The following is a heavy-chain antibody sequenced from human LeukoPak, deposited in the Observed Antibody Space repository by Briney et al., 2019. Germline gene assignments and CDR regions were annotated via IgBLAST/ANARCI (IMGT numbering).Heavy chain of an antibody. CDR1: GGSISSGSYY. CDR2: INHSGST. CDR3: ARAYPSMVYAIRYGVSTKYYFDY. Sequence: SETLSLTCTVSGGSISSGSYYWSWIRQPPGKGLEWIGEINHSGSTNYNPSLKSRVTISVDTSKNQFSLKLSSVTAADTAVYYCARAYPSMVYAIRYGVSTKYYFDYWGQGTLVTVSS. J-gene: IGHJ4*02. D-gene: IGHD2-8*01. V-gene: IGHV4-39*07.